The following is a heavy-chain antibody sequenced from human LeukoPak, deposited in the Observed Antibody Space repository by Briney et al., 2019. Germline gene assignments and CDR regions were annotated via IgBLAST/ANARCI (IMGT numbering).Heavy chain of an antibody. D-gene: IGHD2-2*01. CDR1: GGSISSYY. CDR3: ARAKRYCSSTSCSEYFQH. CDR2: IYYSGST. V-gene: IGHV4-59*01. Sequence: RPSETLSLTCTGSGGSISSYYWSWIRQPPGKGLEWIGYIYYSGSTNYNPSLKSRVTISVDTSKNQFSLKLSSVTAADTAVYYCARAKRYCSSTSCSEYFQHWGQGTLVTVSS. J-gene: IGHJ1*01.